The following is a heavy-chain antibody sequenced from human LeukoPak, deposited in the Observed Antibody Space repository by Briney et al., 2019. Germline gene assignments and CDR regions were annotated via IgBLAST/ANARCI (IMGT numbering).Heavy chain of an antibody. CDR1: GFTFSSYA. CDR3: AKTASSSWGYFDY. D-gene: IGHD6-13*01. J-gene: IGHJ4*02. Sequence: PGGSLRLSCAASGFTFSSYAMSWVRQAPGKGLEWVAFIRNDGTIKYYADSVKGRFTISRDNSKNTLYLQMSSLRAEDTAVYYCAKTASSSWGYFDYWGQGTLVTVSS. CDR2: IRNDGTIK. V-gene: IGHV3-30*02.